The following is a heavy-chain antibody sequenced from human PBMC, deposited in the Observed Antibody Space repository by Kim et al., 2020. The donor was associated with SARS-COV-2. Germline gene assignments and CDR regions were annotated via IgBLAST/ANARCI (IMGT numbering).Heavy chain of an antibody. V-gene: IGHV4-31*02. D-gene: IGHD1-1*01. CDR3: ARELPGTYGMDV. J-gene: IGHJ6*02. Sequence: FYNPSLKSRVTISVDTSKKQFSLKLTSVTAADTAVYYCARELPGTYGMDVWGQGTTVTVSS.